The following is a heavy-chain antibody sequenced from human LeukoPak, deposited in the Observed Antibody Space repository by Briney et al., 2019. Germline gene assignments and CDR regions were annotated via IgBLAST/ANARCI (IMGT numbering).Heavy chain of an antibody. CDR3: AKGPDSCAYGYYHGSVL. CDR2: ISGSGAST. V-gene: IGHV3-23*01. CDR1: GFTFNSCA. D-gene: IGHD3-22*01. J-gene: IGHJ6*02. Sequence: GGSLRLSCAASGFTFNSCAMSWVRQAPGKGLEWVSAISGSGASTYYADAVKGRFTISRDNSKNTLYLQMNSLRAEDTAVYYCAKGPDSCAYGYYHGSVLWGQGTTVTVSS.